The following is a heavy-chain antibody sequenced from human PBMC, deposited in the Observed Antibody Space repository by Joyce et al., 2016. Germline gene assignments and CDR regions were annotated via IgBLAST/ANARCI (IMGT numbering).Heavy chain of an antibody. V-gene: IGHV4-31*03. CDR2: IYYTGST. Sequence: QVQLQESGPGLVKPSQTLSLTCTVSGGSINSGGYYWTWIRQHPGKRLGWIANIYYTGSTYYNPSLKSRITISVDTSKNQFSLKLSSVTAADTAMYYCAREVVYDILTGYYRGAFDIWGQGTMVTVSS. CDR3: AREVVYDILTGYYRGAFDI. J-gene: IGHJ3*02. D-gene: IGHD3-9*01. CDR1: GGSINSGGYY.